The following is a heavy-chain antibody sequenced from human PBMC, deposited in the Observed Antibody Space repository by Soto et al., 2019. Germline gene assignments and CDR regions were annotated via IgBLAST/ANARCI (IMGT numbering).Heavy chain of an antibody. J-gene: IGHJ4*02. CDR1: GFIFNDYY. V-gene: IGHV3-11*03. CDR2: ISGSSGSK. CDR3: ARYAAEVTTFFDH. Sequence: VELLESGGGLVQPGGSLRLSCAASGFIFNDYYMSWIRQAPGKGLEWLSNISGSSGSKKYADAGKGRFTISRDNAKKSLYLEMHSLRAEDTAVYYCARYAAEVTTFFDHWGQGTLVTVSS. D-gene: IGHD4-17*01.